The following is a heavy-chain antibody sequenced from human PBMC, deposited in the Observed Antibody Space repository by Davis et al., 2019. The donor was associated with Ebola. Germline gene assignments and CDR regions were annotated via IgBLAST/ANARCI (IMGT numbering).Heavy chain of an antibody. J-gene: IGHJ6*02. CDR1: GGSISSGGYY. V-gene: IGHV4-39*01. CDR3: ASRPQYYYGMDV. Sequence: SETLSLTCTVSGGSISSGGYYWSWIRQHPGKGLEWIGCIYYSGSTYYNPSLKSRVTISVDTSKNQFSLKLSSVTAADTAVYYCASRPQYYYGMDVWGQGTTVTVSS. CDR2: IYYSGST.